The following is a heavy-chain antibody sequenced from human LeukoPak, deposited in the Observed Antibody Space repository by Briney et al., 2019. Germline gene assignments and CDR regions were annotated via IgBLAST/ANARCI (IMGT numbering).Heavy chain of an antibody. J-gene: IGHJ4*02. CDR3: GRDASEMATITGYY. CDR2: ISSSGSSV. CDR1: GFTVSDNY. D-gene: IGHD5-24*01. Sequence: PGGSLRLSCAGSGFTVSDNYMNWVRQAPGKGLEWVSSISSSGSSVYYADSVKGRFTISRDNAKNSLYLQMNSLRAEDTAVYYCGRDASEMATITGYYWGQGTLVTVSS. V-gene: IGHV3-11*01.